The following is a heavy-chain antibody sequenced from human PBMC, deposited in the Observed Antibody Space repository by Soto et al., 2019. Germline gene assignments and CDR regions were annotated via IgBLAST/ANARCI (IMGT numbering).Heavy chain of an antibody. CDR3: SRAPSAYSRGYGMDV. CDR2: IYYSGTT. Sequence: SLTCTVSGGSISRYYWSWVRQSPGKGLEWIGYIYYSGTTNYNPSLRSRVTISVDTSNNQFSLRLTSVTAADTAVYYCSRAPSAYSRGYGMDVWGQGTTVTVS. V-gene: IGHV4-59*01. J-gene: IGHJ6*02. D-gene: IGHD5-18*01. CDR1: GGSISRYY.